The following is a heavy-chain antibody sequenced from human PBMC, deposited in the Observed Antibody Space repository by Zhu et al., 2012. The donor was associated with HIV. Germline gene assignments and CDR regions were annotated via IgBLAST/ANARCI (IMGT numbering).Heavy chain of an antibody. V-gene: IGHV4-59*11. CDR1: GGSISSHY. Sequence: QVQLQESGPGLVKSSETLSLTCTVSGGSISSHYWNWIRQPPGKGLEWLGYIYNSGSTNYNPSLKSRVTISVDTSKNQFSLNLNSVTAADTAVYYCARQKDRDAFDVWGQGTMVTVSS. CDR2: IYNSGST. CDR3: ARQKDRDAFDV. J-gene: IGHJ3*01.